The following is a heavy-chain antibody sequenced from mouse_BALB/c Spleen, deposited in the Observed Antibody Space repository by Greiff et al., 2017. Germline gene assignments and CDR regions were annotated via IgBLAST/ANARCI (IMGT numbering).Heavy chain of an antibody. CDR1: GFTFTDYY. V-gene: IGHV7-3*02. CDR3: ARDKGYYGSSYAFAY. Sequence: EVKLMESGGGLVQPGGSLRLSCATSGFTFTDYYMSWVRQPPGKALEWLGFIRNKANGYTTEYSASVKGRFTISRDNSQSILYLQMNTLRAEDSATYYCARDKGYYGSSYAFAYWGQGILVTVSA. CDR2: IRNKANGYTT. J-gene: IGHJ3*01. D-gene: IGHD1-1*01.